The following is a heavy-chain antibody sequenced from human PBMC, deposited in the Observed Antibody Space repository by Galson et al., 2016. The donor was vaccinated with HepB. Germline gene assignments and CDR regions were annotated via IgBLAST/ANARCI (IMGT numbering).Heavy chain of an antibody. Sequence: SLRLSCAASGFTFSSYAMDWVRQAPGRGLEWVAYISHDESVKHYADSVRGRCTISRGHSKNTLYLQMTSLRPEDSAVYFCARNDDQGVGGNHGRDVWGQGTTVTVSS. V-gene: IGHV3-30*14. CDR2: ISHDESVK. D-gene: IGHD3-16*01. CDR3: ARNDDQGVGGNHGRDV. CDR1: GFTFSSYA. J-gene: IGHJ6*02.